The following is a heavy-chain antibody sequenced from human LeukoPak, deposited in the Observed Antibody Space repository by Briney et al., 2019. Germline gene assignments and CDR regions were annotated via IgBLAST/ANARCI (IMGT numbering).Heavy chain of an antibody. V-gene: IGHV3-30*02. Sequence: PGGSLRLSCAASGFTFSSYGMHWVRQAPGEGLEWVAFIRNDGSNKYYADSVKGRFTISRDNSKNTLYLQMNSLRAEDTAVYYCAKDRYYGSGSYSNLFDYWGQGTLVTVSS. CDR1: GFTFSSYG. CDR3: AKDRYYGSGSYSNLFDY. CDR2: IRNDGSNK. J-gene: IGHJ4*02. D-gene: IGHD3-10*01.